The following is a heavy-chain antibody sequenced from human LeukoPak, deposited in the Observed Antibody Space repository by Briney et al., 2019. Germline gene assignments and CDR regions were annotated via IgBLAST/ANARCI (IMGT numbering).Heavy chain of an antibody. D-gene: IGHD6-19*01. CDR1: GVSISSYY. CDR2: IYYSGST. V-gene: IGHV4-59*08. Sequence: KPSETLSLTCTVSGVSISSYYWSWIRQPPGKGLEWIGYIYYSGSTNYNPSLKSRVTISVDTSKNQFSLKLSSVTAADTAVYYCARLYSSGWYPNWFDPWGQGTLVTVSS. J-gene: IGHJ5*02. CDR3: ARLYSSGWYPNWFDP.